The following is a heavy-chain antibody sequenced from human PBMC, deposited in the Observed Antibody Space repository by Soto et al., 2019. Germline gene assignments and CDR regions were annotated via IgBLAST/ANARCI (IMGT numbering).Heavy chain of an antibody. J-gene: IGHJ6*03. D-gene: IGHD1-1*01. CDR1: GYTFTSYG. CDR3: ARDHYAFIGTTMDV. CDR2: ISAYNGNT. Sequence: ASVKVSCKASGYTFTSYGISWVRQAPGQGLEWMGWISAYNGNTNYAQKLQGRVTMTTDTSTSTAYMELRSVRSDDTAAYYCARDHYAFIGTTMDVCSKGTTVTVSS. V-gene: IGHV1-18*01.